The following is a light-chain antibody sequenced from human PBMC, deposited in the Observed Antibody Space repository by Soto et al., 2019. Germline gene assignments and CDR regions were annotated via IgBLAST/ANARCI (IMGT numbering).Light chain of an antibody. CDR1: QSISSY. CDR2: AAS. Sequence: DIQMTQSPSSLSASVGDRVTITCRASQSISSYLNWYQQKPGKAPKLLSYAASSLQSGVPSRFSGSGSGSDFTLTISSLQPEDFATYYCQQSYNTPYPFGPGNTLEIK. V-gene: IGKV1-39*01. CDR3: QQSYNTPYP. J-gene: IGKJ2*01.